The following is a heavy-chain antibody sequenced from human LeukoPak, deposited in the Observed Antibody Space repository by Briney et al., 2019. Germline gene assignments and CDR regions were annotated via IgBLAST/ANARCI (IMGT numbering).Heavy chain of an antibody. CDR2: IFGSGGSA. D-gene: IGHD6-19*01. CDR3: GKTTTGYSSGQKPAWPVDY. V-gene: IGHV3-23*01. Sequence: GGSLRLPCEASGFTFGSYAMYWVRQAPGKGLEWVAGIFGSGGSAHYADSAKGRFTISRDNSKNTVYLQINSLRAEDTAVYYCGKTTTGYSSGQKPAWPVDYWGQGTLVTVSS. CDR1: GFTFGSYA. J-gene: IGHJ4*02.